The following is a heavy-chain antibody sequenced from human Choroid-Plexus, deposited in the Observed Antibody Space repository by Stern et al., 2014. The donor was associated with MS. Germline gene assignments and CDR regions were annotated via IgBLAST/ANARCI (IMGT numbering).Heavy chain of an antibody. CDR3: AKDRQYLTYFFDH. CDR2: ISYDGGNK. J-gene: IGHJ5*02. Sequence: VQLLESGGGVVQPGRPLRLSCVASGFTFGSCAMPWVRQAPGKGLEWVAGISYDGGNKYYADSVKGRFTISRDNSQNTLYMQMSSLRPEDTAVYYCAKDRQYLTYFFDHWGQGSLVTVSS. V-gene: IGHV3-30*18. CDR1: GFTFGSCA. D-gene: IGHD2/OR15-2a*01.